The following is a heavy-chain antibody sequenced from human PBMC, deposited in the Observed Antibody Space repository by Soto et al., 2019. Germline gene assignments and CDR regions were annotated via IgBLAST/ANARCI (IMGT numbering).Heavy chain of an antibody. CDR2: INAGSGNT. D-gene: IGHD1-1*01. V-gene: IGHV1-3*01. CDR3: ASVSIGTAGSTGFDY. Sequence: GASVKVSCKASGYTSTNYGMHWVRQAPGQRLEWMGWINAGSGNTKYSQKFQGRITITRDTSASTVYMEMSSLRSEDTAVYYCASVSIGTAGSTGFDYWGQGTLVTVSS. CDR1: GYTSTNYG. J-gene: IGHJ4*02.